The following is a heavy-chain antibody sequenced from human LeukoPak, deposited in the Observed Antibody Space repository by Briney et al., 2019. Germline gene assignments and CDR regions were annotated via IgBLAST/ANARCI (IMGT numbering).Heavy chain of an antibody. D-gene: IGHD1-1*01. CDR1: GGSISSGGYY. J-gene: IGHJ3*02. CDR3: ARDSGSSGLRNWNDNAFDI. V-gene: IGHV4-31*03. CDR2: IYYSGST. Sequence: PSQTLSLTCTVSGGSISSGGYYWSWIRQHPGKGLEWIGYIYYSGSTYYNPSLKSRVTISVDTSKNQFSLKLSSVTAADTAVYYCARDSGSSGLRNWNDNAFDIWGQGTMVTVSS.